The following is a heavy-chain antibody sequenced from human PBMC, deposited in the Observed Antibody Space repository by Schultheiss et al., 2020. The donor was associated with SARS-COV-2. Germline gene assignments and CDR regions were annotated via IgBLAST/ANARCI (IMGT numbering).Heavy chain of an antibody. CDR2: ISYDGSNK. V-gene: IGHV3-30*14. Sequence: GGSLRLSCAASGFTFSSYAMHWVRQAPGKGLEWVAVISYDGSNKYYADSVKGRFTISRHNSKNTLYLQMNSLRAEDTAVYYCARDRYDFSLDYYYGMDVWGQGTTVTVSS. CDR1: GFTFSSYA. CDR3: ARDRYDFSLDYYYGMDV. J-gene: IGHJ6*02. D-gene: IGHD3-3*01.